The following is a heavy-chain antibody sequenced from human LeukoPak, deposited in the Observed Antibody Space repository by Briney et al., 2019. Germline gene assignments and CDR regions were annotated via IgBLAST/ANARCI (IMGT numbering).Heavy chain of an antibody. CDR2: IIPILGIA. CDR1: GYTFTGYY. V-gene: IGHV1-69*04. D-gene: IGHD3-10*01. CDR3: ARDPAMVRGVTMTNWFDP. Sequence: GASVKVSCKASGYTFTGYYMHWVRQAPGQGLEWMGRIIPILGIANYAQKFQGRVTITADKSTSTAYMELSSLRSEDTAVYYCARDPAMVRGVTMTNWFDPWGQGTLVTVSS. J-gene: IGHJ5*02.